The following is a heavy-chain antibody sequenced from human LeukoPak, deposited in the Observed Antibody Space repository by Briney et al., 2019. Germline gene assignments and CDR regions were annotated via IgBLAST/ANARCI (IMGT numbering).Heavy chain of an antibody. J-gene: IGHJ6*03. V-gene: IGHV3-30*04. Sequence: PGGSLRLSCAASGFTFSSYAMHWVRQAPGKGLEWVAVISYDGSNKYYADSVKGRFTISRDNSKNTLYLQMNSLRAEDTAVYYCARDGGEYGDYRYYYYYMDVWGKGTTVTVSS. CDR1: GFTFSSYA. D-gene: IGHD4-17*01. CDR3: ARDGGEYGDYRYYYYYMDV. CDR2: ISYDGSNK.